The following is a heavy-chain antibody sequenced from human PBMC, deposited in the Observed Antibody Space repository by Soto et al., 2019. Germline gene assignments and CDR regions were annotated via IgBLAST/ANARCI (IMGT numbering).Heavy chain of an antibody. V-gene: IGHV3-23*01. Sequence: GGSLRLSCAASGFTFNHYAMNWVRQAPGKGLEWVSLISGSADRTYYADAVKGRFTISRDNSKNTLFLLMSSLRAEDTALYYCAKASYDILTGSSPDYWGQGTLVTVSS. D-gene: IGHD3-9*01. CDR2: ISGSADRT. CDR3: AKASYDILTGSSPDY. J-gene: IGHJ4*02. CDR1: GFTFNHYA.